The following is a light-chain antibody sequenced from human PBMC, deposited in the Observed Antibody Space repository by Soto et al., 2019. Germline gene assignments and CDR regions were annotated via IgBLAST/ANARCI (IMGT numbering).Light chain of an antibody. Sequence: EIVMTQSPATLSVSPGDRATLSCRASESVSANLAWYQQKPGQAPSLLIIGASTRATGIPARFSGAGSGTEFTLTISSLQSEDSAVYYCQQYNHWWTFGQGTKVDIK. V-gene: IGKV3-15*01. CDR1: ESVSAN. CDR2: GAS. J-gene: IGKJ1*01. CDR3: QQYNHWWT.